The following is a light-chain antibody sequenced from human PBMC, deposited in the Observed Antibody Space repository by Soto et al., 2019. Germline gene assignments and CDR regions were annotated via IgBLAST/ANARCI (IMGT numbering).Light chain of an antibody. CDR2: DAS. CDR1: QSINNW. J-gene: IGKJ1*01. CDR3: QHYNSYSWT. V-gene: IGKV1-5*01. Sequence: DIQMTQSPSTLSASVGDRVTITCRASQSINNWLAWYQQKPGKAPKFLIYDASSLQSGVPSRFSGSGSGSEFTLTIISLQPDDFATYYCQHYNSYSWTFGQGTKVDIK.